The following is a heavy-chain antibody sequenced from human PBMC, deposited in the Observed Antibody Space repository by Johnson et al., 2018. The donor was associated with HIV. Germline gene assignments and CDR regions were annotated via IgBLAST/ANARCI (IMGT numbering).Heavy chain of an antibody. D-gene: IGHD3-16*01. CDR1: GFTFSSYA. CDR3: ARGPGRQEGTRWGDAFDI. Sequence: VQLVESGGGVVQPGRSLRLSCAASGFTFSSYAMHWVRQAPGKGLEWVAVISYDGSNKYYADSVKGRFTISRDNSKNTRYLQMNSLRAEDTAVYYCARGPGRQEGTRWGDAFDIWGQGTMVTVSS. V-gene: IGHV3-30-3*01. CDR2: ISYDGSNK. J-gene: IGHJ3*02.